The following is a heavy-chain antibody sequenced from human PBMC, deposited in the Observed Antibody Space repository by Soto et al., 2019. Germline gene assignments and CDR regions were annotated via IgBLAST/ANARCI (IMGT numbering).Heavy chain of an antibody. Sequence: ASVKVSCKASGYTFTRDQIHWVRQAPGQGLGWMGMIDPSGGKTNYAQKFQGRVTMTRDTSTSTVYMALSSLRSEDTAIYFCARVMRSLLSITALDTWGQGTLVTVSS. J-gene: IGHJ5*02. CDR1: GYTFTRDQ. CDR2: IDPSGGKT. CDR3: ARVMRSLLSITALDT. D-gene: IGHD5-18*01. V-gene: IGHV1-46*01.